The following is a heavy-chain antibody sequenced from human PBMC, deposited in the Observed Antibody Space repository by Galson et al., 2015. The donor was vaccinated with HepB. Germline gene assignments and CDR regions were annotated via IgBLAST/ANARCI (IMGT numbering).Heavy chain of an antibody. Sequence: SLRLSCAASGFPFGSYAMGWVRQAPGKGLEWVSVVSPTSTTSHYADSVKGRFTISRDNSRNTVYMQMNSLRAEDTAVYYCAKELGRNLPYDYWGQGTLVTVSS. J-gene: IGHJ4*02. CDR3: AKELGRNLPYDY. V-gene: IGHV3-23*01. CDR2: VSPTSTTS. D-gene: IGHD3-3*02. CDR1: GFPFGSYA.